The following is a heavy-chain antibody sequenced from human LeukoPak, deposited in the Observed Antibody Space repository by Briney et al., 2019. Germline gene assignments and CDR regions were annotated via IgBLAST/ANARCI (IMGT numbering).Heavy chain of an antibody. D-gene: IGHD3-22*01. CDR1: GGSFSGYY. CDR2: IYYSGST. V-gene: IGHV4-59*01. CDR3: ARDHSSGFDY. Sequence: SETLSLTCAVYGGSFSGYYWSWIRQPPGKGLEWIGYIYYSGSTNYNPSLKSRVTISVDTSKNQFSLKLSSVTAADTAVYYCARDHSSGFDYWGQGTLVTVSS. J-gene: IGHJ4*02.